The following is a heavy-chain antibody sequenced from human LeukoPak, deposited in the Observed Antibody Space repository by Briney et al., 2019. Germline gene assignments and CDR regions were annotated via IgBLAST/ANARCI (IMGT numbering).Heavy chain of an antibody. CDR2: IYHSGST. D-gene: IGHD3-10*01. Sequence: PSETLSLTCAVSGYSISSGYYWGWIRQPPGQGLEWIGSIYHSGSTYYNPSLKSRVTISVDTSKNQFSLKLSSVTAADTAVYYCARTVLLWFGTYYYYYMDVWGKGTTVTVSS. V-gene: IGHV4-38-2*01. CDR1: GYSISSGYY. J-gene: IGHJ6*03. CDR3: ARTVLLWFGTYYYYYMDV.